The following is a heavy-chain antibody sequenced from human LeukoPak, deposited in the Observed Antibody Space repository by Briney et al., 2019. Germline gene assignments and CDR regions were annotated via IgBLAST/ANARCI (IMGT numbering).Heavy chain of an antibody. J-gene: IGHJ4*02. CDR3: AKGGLRFFDF. Sequence: GGSLRLSCAASGFTFSSYWMHWVRQAPGKGLVWVSRINSDGSSTSYADSVKGRFTISRDNSKRTLYLQMNSLRSEDTAVYYCAKGGLRFFDFWGQGTLVTVSS. CDR2: INSDGSST. V-gene: IGHV3-74*01. CDR1: GFTFSSYW. D-gene: IGHD5-12*01.